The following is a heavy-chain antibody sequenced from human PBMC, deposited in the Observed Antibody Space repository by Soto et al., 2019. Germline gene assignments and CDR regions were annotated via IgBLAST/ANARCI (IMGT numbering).Heavy chain of an antibody. CDR2: MNPNSGNT. V-gene: IGHV1-8*01. Sequence: QVQLVQSGAEVQKPGASVKVSCKASGYTFPSYDINGVRQDTGQGLEWMGWMNPNSGNTRYAQKFHGRVTMTRNTSISTASMELSSLRSEDPAVYYCARGGSGYDQSDNGFDPWGQGTLVTVSS. CDR3: ARGGSGYDQSDNGFDP. D-gene: IGHD5-12*01. CDR1: GYTFPSYD. J-gene: IGHJ5*02.